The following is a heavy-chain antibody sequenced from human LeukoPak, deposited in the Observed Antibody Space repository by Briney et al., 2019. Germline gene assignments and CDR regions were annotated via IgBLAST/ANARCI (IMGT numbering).Heavy chain of an antibody. D-gene: IGHD3-3*01. V-gene: IGHV3-7*01. CDR2: IKQDGSEK. CDR3: ARVNYYDFWSGYYTGNGGVDY. CDR1: GWTFSSYW. J-gene: IGHJ4*02. Sequence: GGALRLSCAASGWTFSSYWMSGVRQAAGKGVEGVANIKQDGSEKYYVGCVKGRLAIYRENAKNALYLQMNSLRAEDTPVYYCARVNYYDFWSGYYTGNGGVDYWGQGTLVTVSS.